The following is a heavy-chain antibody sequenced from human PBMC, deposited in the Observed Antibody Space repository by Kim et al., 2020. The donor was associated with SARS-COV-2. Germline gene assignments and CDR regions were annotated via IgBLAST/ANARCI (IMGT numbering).Heavy chain of an antibody. CDR3: SKDLTYHDVSGYPDA. CDR1: GFSFDDYT. J-gene: IGHJ5*02. Sequence: GGSLRLSCAASGFSFDDYTMHWVRQAPGKGLEWVSGISWNSGHIGYAPSVKGRFTISRDNAKNCLYLQMNSLTSEDTAFYYCSKDLTYHDVSGYPDAWGQGTLVSVSS. CDR2: ISWNSGHI. V-gene: IGHV3-9*01. D-gene: IGHD3-22*01.